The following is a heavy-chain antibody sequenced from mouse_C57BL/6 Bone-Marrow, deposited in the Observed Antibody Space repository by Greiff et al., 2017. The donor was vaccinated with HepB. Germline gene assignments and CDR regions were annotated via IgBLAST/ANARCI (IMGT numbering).Heavy chain of an antibody. V-gene: IGHV5-17*01. CDR1: GFTFSDYG. CDR3: AREVDYYGSSYGWYFDV. Sequence: EVKLMESGGGLVKPGGSLKLSCAASGFTFSDYGMHWVRQAPEKGLEWVAYISSGSSTIYYADTVKGRFTISRDNAKNTLFLQMTSLRSEDTAMYYCAREVDYYGSSYGWYFDVWGTGPTVTVSS. D-gene: IGHD1-1*01. J-gene: IGHJ1*03. CDR2: ISSGSSTI.